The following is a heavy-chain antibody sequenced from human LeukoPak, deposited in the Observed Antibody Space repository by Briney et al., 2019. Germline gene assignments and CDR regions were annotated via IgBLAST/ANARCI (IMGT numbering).Heavy chain of an antibody. CDR1: GFSFSNYG. CDR2: VSYDGSQK. D-gene: IGHD5-24*01. V-gene: IGHV3-30*03. Sequence: GRSLRLSCAASGFSFSNYGMHWVRQAPGKGLEWVAVVSYDGSQKYYADSVKGRFTISRDNLKNTVYLQMESLRTEDTAVYYCVRNLQGGYNPSFEYWGQGTLVTVSS. CDR3: VRNLQGGYNPSFEY. J-gene: IGHJ4*02.